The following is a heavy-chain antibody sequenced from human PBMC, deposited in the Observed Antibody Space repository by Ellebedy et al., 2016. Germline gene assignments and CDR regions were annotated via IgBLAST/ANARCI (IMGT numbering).Heavy chain of an antibody. J-gene: IGHJ4*02. Sequence: GESLKISXAASGFIFSNYWMTWVRQAPGKGLEWVANIKYDTSEIHYLDSVRGRFRISRDNARKSVYLQMNSLRAEDTAVYYCVREATVKAYNFDYWGQGALVTVSS. D-gene: IGHD4-17*01. CDR3: VREATVKAYNFDY. CDR1: GFIFSNYW. CDR2: IKYDTSEI. V-gene: IGHV3-7*01.